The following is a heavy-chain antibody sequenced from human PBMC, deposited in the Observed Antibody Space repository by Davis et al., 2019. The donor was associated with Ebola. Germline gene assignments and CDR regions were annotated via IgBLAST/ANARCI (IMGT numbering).Heavy chain of an antibody. D-gene: IGHD4-11*01. CDR1: GYSFTTYW. J-gene: IGHJ4*02. Sequence: KVSCKASGYSFTTYWIVWVRQIPGKGLECMGIIFPGDSDTRYNPSFQGQVTISADKSITTAYLQWNSLEASDTAIYYCARGTNDYNPGGYFDSWGQGTLVTVSS. CDR2: IFPGDSDT. CDR3: ARGTNDYNPGGYFDS. V-gene: IGHV5-51*01.